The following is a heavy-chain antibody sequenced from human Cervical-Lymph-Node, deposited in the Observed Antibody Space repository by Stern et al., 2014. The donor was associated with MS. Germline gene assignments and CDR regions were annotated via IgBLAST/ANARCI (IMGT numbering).Heavy chain of an antibody. Sequence: EVQLVQSGGGVIQPGGSLRLSWTASGFTVSRDYMTWVRQAPGKGLEWVSHTTNVGSTCYTDSVKGRFTISRDDSKNTGYLHMTSLRAEDTAMYYCARDTSSPERSDWWGQGTLVTVSS. V-gene: IGHV3-53*01. J-gene: IGHJ4*02. CDR3: ARDTSSPERSDW. CDR2: TTNVGST. CDR1: GFTVSRDY. D-gene: IGHD1-1*01.